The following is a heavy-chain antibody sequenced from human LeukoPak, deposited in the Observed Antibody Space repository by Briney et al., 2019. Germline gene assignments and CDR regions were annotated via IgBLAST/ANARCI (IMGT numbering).Heavy chain of an antibody. CDR3: ARGTIPLIAAAPCYYYGMDV. CDR1: GGSFSGYY. D-gene: IGHD6-13*01. J-gene: IGHJ6*02. Sequence: SETLSLTCAVYGGSFSGYYWSWIRQPPGKGLEWIGEINHSGSTNYNPSLKSRVAISVDTPKNQFSLKLSSVTAAEPAVYYCARGTIPLIAAAPCYYYGMDVWGQGTTVTVSS. V-gene: IGHV4-34*01. CDR2: INHSGST.